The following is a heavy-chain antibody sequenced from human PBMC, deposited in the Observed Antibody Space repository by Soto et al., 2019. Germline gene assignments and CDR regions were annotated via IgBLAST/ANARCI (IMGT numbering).Heavy chain of an antibody. CDR2: IYTSGST. CDR1: GGSISSYY. V-gene: IGHV4-4*07. D-gene: IGHD3-22*01. J-gene: IGHJ3*02. Sequence: SETLSLTCTVSGGSISSYYWSWIRQPAGKGLEWIGRIYTSGSTNYNPSLKSRVTMSVDTSKNQFSLKLSSVTAADTAVYYCARDYYDSSGYHTTDDAFDIWGQGTMVTVSS. CDR3: ARDYYDSSGYHTTDDAFDI.